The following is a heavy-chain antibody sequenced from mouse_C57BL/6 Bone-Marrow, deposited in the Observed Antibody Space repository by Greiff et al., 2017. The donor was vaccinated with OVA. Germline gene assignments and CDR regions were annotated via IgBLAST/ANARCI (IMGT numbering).Heavy chain of an antibody. D-gene: IGHD4-1*01. CDR2: SRNKANDYTT. J-gene: IGHJ3*01. V-gene: IGHV7-1*01. CDR1: GFTFSDFY. CDR3: ARDSAGTLFAY. Sequence: EVQRVESGGGLVQSGRSLRLSCATSGFTFSDFYMEWVRQAPGKGLEWIAASRNKANDYTTEYSASVKGRFIVSRDTSQSILYLQMNALRAEDTAIYYCARDSAGTLFAYWGQGTLVTVSA.